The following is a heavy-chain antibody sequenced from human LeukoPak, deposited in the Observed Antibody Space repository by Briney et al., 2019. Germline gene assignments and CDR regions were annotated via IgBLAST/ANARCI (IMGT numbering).Heavy chain of an antibody. CDR3: AKDATPYY. V-gene: IGHV3-23*01. Sequence: GGSLRLSCAASGFTFSSYAMTWVRQAPGKGLEWLSTSSGSGDRTFYADSVKGRFTISRDNSKNTVYLQMNRLRGEDTAIYYCAKDATPYYWGQGTLVTVSS. CDR2: SSGSGDRT. J-gene: IGHJ4*02. D-gene: IGHD2-15*01. CDR1: GFTFSSYA.